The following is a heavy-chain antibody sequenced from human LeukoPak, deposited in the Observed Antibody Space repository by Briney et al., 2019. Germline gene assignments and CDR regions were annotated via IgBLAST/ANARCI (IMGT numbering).Heavy chain of an antibody. D-gene: IGHD1-1*01. CDR2: INPTGTGT. V-gene: IGHV1-46*01. Sequence: GASVKVSCKASGYTFINNWMHWVRQAPGQGLEWVGLINPTGTGTLYAQKFQGRVTMTRDMSTSTDYMELSSLRSDDTAIYYCARDKQLDWAHYYYYYMDVWGKGTTVTVSS. CDR1: GYTFINNW. J-gene: IGHJ6*03. CDR3: ARDKQLDWAHYYYYYMDV.